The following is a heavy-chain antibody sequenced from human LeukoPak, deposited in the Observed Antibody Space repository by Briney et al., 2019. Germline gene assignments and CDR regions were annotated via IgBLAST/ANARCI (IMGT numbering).Heavy chain of an antibody. CDR3: AKVLAYGDYPLDY. CDR1: GFTFSSYA. CDR2: ISGSGGST. J-gene: IGHJ4*02. D-gene: IGHD4-17*01. V-gene: IGHV3-23*01. Sequence: GGSLRLSCAASGFTFSSYAMSWVRQAPGKGLEWVSAISGSGGSTYYADSVKGRLTISRDNSKNTLYLQMNSLGAEDTAVYYCAKVLAYGDYPLDYWGQGTLVTVSS.